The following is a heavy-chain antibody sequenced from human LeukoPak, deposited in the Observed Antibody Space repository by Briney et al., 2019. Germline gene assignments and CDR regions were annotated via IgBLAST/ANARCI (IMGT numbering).Heavy chain of an antibody. CDR3: ARDGSGMTHFDY. V-gene: IGHV1-2*02. CDR2: ISPNSGAT. CDR1: GYSVTDYY. Sequence: ASVKVSCKASGYSVTDYYLHWVRQVPGQGLECLGWISPNSGATNYAQKSQGRVTMTRDPSINTAYLELSRLTSDDTAVYYCARDGSGMTHFDYWGQGTLVTVSS. D-gene: IGHD3-10*01. J-gene: IGHJ4*02.